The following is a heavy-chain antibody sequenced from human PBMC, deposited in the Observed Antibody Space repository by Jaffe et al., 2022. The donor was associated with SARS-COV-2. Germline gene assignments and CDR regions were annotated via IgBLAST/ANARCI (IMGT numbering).Heavy chain of an antibody. D-gene: IGHD2-15*01. CDR2: IYYSGST. Sequence: QVQLQESGPGLVKPSETLSLTCTVSGGSISSYYWSWIRQPPGKGLEWIGYIYYSGSTNYNPSLKSRVTISVDTSKNQFSLKLSSVTAADTAVYYCARVGGYCSGGSCYQRPLTSHNWFDPWGQGTLVTVSS. CDR3: ARVGGYCSGGSCYQRPLTSHNWFDP. CDR1: GGSISSYY. J-gene: IGHJ5*02. V-gene: IGHV4-59*01.